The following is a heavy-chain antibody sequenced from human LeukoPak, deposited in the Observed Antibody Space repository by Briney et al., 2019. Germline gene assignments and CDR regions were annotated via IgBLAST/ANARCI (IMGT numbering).Heavy chain of an antibody. D-gene: IGHD3-3*01. J-gene: IGHJ6*02. V-gene: IGHV1-18*01. CDR2: ISAYNGKT. Sequence: ASVKVSCKASGYIFTNYGLTWVRQAPGRGLEWMGGISAYNGKTNYAQKFQGRVTITADESTSTAYMELSSLRSEDTAVYYCARRLRFLEWSTSTYYYYYGMDVWGQGTTVTVSS. CDR3: ARRLRFLEWSTSTYYYYYGMDV. CDR1: GYIFTNYG.